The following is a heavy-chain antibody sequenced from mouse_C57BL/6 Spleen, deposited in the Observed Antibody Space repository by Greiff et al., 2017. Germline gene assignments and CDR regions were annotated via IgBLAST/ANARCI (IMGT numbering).Heavy chain of an antibody. D-gene: IGHD2-3*01. CDR1: GFNIKNTY. V-gene: IGHV14-3*01. Sequence: EVQLQQSVAEFVRPGASVKLSCTASGFNIKNTYIHWVKQRPEQGLEWIGRIDPANGNTKDAPKFPGKATITADTASNTACLQLSRLASEDTAIYYCAGGWLPSFAMDCWGQGTSVTVSS. CDR2: IDPANGNT. J-gene: IGHJ4*01. CDR3: AGGWLPSFAMDC.